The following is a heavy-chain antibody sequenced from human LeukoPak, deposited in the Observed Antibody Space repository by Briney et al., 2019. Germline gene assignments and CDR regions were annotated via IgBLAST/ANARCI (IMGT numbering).Heavy chain of an antibody. J-gene: IGHJ4*02. V-gene: IGHV4-31*03. CDR1: GGSISSGGYY. CDR3: ARTYDSSGYSDQIDY. CDR2: IYYSGST. Sequence: PSETLSLTCTVSGGSISSGGYYWSWIRQHPGKGLEWIGYIYYSGSTYYNPSLKSRVTISVDTSKNQFSLKLSSVTAADTAVYYCARTYDSSGYSDQIDYWGQGTLVTVS. D-gene: IGHD3-22*01.